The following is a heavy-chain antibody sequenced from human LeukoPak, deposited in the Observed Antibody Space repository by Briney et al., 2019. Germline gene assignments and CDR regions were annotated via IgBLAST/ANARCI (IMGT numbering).Heavy chain of an antibody. CDR3: ATTEDCASIRCYRSFDI. CDR2: ISDDGRNN. D-gene: IGHD2-2*01. CDR1: GFTFSRNA. J-gene: IGHJ3*02. V-gene: IGHV3-30*04. Sequence: GGSLILSCAASGFTFSRNAMHWLRHAPGKGLEWMAVISDDGRNNNYADSVKGRFTVSRDNSENTPYLQMDSLRVEDTAVFSCATTEDCASIRCYRSFDIWGQGTTVTVSS.